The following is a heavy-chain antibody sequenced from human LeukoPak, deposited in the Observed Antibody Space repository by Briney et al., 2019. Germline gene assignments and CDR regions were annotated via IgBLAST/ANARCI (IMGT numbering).Heavy chain of an antibody. V-gene: IGHV1-69*01. Sequence: SVKVSCKASGGTFSSYAISWVRQAPGQGLEWMGGIIPIFGTANYAQKFQGRVTITADESTSTAYMELSSLRSGDTAVYYCARDRLGSSSRGFDYWGQGTLVTVSS. CDR1: GGTFSSYA. CDR3: ARDRLGSSSRGFDY. CDR2: IIPIFGTA. J-gene: IGHJ4*02. D-gene: IGHD6-13*01.